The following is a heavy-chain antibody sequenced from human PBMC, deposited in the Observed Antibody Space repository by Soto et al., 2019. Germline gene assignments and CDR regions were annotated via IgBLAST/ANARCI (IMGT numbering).Heavy chain of an antibody. D-gene: IGHD3-10*02. CDR3: ACSYGMDV. CDR2: ISSDGTGT. CDR1: GFTFSDYW. J-gene: IGHJ6*02. Sequence: EMQLVESGGDLVQPGGSLRLSCAASGFTFSDYWMHWVRHAPGKGLVWVSRISSDGTGTTYADSVKGGFTISRDNAKNTLYLQMNSLRDEDTVVYYCACSYGMDVWGQGITVTVSS. V-gene: IGHV3-74*01.